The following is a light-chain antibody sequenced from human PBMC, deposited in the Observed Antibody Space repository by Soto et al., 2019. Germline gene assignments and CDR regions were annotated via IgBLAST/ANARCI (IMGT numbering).Light chain of an antibody. V-gene: IGKV3-15*01. Sequence: EIFLTQSPDTLSLSPGERATLTCRASQNVTNYIAWYQQRPGQTPRLLIYDTSTRATGVPTRFSGSRSGAEFTLTINSLQSEDFAVYYCQPYNNWPLTFGGGTKVDIK. J-gene: IGKJ4*01. CDR1: QNVTNY. CDR3: QPYNNWPLT. CDR2: DTS.